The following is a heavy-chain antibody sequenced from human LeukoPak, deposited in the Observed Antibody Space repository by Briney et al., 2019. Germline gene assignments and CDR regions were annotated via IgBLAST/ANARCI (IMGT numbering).Heavy chain of an antibody. J-gene: IGHJ6*03. CDR2: IKPNSGGT. CDR3: ARRSKGVVVATYIEYYYYMDV. V-gene: IGHV1-2*02. Sequence: ASVKVSCKASGYSLADYYMHWVRQAPGQGLEWMGWIKPNSGGTRSAQKFQGRVTMTRDTSISTAYMELSSLRYDDTAVYYCARRSKGVVVATYIEYYYYMDVWGKGTTVTISS. D-gene: IGHD2-15*01. CDR1: GYSLADYY.